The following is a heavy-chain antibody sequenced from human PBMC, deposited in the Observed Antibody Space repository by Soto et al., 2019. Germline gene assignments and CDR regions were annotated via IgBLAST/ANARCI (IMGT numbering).Heavy chain of an antibody. CDR1: GGSISTSSYH. Sequence: PSETLSLTCTVSGGSISTSSYHWAWILQPPGKGLEWIASIYYSGSTYYNPSLKSRATLSVDTSKNQFSLKLTSVTAADTAVYYCAREYESSPTDWGQGTLVTVSS. J-gene: IGHJ4*02. CDR3: AREYESSPTD. D-gene: IGHD6-13*01. V-gene: IGHV4-39*02. CDR2: IYYSGST.